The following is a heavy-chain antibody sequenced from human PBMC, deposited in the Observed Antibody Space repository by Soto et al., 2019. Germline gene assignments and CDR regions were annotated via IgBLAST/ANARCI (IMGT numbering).Heavy chain of an antibody. CDR3: AGGTDGKKVAY. D-gene: IGHD5-12*01. J-gene: IGHJ4*02. CDR2: FFYTGRT. V-gene: IGHV4-61*03. CDR1: GGSVSSEHYY. Sequence: QVQLQESGPGLVKSSETLSLTCTVSGGSVSSEHYYWNWIRQPPGKGLEWIGYFFYTGRTNYNPSLESPLTLSRDVSKNHCSLRLNAVTAADTALYYCAGGTDGKKVAYWGQGALVTVSS.